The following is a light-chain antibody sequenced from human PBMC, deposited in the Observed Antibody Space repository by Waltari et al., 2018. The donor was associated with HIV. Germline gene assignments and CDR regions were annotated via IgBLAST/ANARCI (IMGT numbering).Light chain of an antibody. J-gene: IGKJ1*01. CDR1: QSIDTW. CDR2: KTS. Sequence: DIQMTQSPSTLSTSVGDRITITCRASQSIDTWLAWYQQKPGEAPKLLVYKTSSLQSGVPSRFSGSGSGTEFTLTISSLQPDDFATYYCQHYNTSSPWTFGQGTRVDI. V-gene: IGKV1-5*03. CDR3: QHYNTSSPWT.